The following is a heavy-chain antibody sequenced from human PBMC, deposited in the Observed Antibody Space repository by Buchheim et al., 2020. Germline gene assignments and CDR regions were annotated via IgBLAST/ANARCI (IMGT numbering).Heavy chain of an antibody. D-gene: IGHD3-3*01. Sequence: EVQLLESGGGLVQPGGSLRLSCAASGFTFSSYAMSWVRQAPGKGLEWVSAISGSGGSIYYADSVKGRFTISRDNSKNTLYLQMNSLRAEDTAVYYCAKEDRPSRRVLEWLSPYYFDYWGQGTL. CDR1: GFTFSSYA. CDR3: AKEDRPSRRVLEWLSPYYFDY. V-gene: IGHV3-23*01. J-gene: IGHJ4*02. CDR2: ISGSGGSI.